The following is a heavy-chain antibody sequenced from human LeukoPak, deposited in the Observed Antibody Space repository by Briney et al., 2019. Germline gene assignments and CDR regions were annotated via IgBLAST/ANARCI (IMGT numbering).Heavy chain of an antibody. Sequence: GGSLRLSCAASGFTFSSYGMHWVRQAPGKGLEWVAFIRYDGSNKYYADSVKGRFTISRDNSKNTLYPQMNSLRAEDTAVYYCARHYDFWSGFQDYWGQGTLVTVSS. D-gene: IGHD3-3*01. CDR2: IRYDGSNK. V-gene: IGHV3-30*02. J-gene: IGHJ4*02. CDR1: GFTFSSYG. CDR3: ARHYDFWSGFQDY.